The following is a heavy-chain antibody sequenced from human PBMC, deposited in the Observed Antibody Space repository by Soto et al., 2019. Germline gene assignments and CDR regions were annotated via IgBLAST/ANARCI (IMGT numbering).Heavy chain of an antibody. CDR3: AGRNCSGSTSLPYTSTTDMYA. J-gene: IGHJ6*04. CDR1: GYSFTSYW. V-gene: IGHV5-51*01. CDR2: IYPGDSDT. Sequence: GESLKISCKGSGYSFTSYWIGWVRQMPGKGLEWMGIIYPGDSDTRYSPSFQGQVTISADKSISTAYLQWSSLKASDTAMYYCAGRNCSGSTSLPYTSTTDMYARGKGDAVTISS. D-gene: IGHD2-2*01.